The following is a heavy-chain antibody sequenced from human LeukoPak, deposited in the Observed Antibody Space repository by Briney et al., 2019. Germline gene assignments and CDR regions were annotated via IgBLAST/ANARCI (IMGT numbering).Heavy chain of an antibody. D-gene: IGHD2-15*01. V-gene: IGHV3-48*02. CDR2: ITGSSSNI. CDR1: GFAFSIYS. CDR3: AKGMTPDVFDI. Sequence: GGSLRLSCAASGFAFSIYSLNWVRQTPGKRLEWVSYITGSSSNILYADSVKGRFTISRDNAKSSLYLQMNSLRDEDTAVYYCAKGMTPDVFDIWGQGTMVTVSS. J-gene: IGHJ3*02.